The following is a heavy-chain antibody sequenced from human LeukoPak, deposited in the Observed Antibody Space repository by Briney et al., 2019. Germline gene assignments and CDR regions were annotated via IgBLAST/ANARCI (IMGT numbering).Heavy chain of an antibody. J-gene: IGHJ4*02. CDR2: INASGCCT. CDR3: ARPRHYRYSANYDSDY. Sequence: SSVKVSCKASVYTFTSYGISWVRQAPGQGREWMGIINASGCCTSYAQKFQGRVTMTRDTSTSTVYMDLGSLRSDDTAIYYFARPRHYRYSANYDSDYWGQGTLVTVSS. D-gene: IGHD1-26*01. V-gene: IGHV1-46*01. CDR1: VYTFTSYG.